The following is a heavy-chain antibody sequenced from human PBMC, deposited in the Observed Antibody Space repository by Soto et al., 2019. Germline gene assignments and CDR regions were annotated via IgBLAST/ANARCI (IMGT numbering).Heavy chain of an antibody. CDR2: INPSGGST. D-gene: IGHD3-3*01. CDR3: ARAAELRFLEWFTNLDV. CDR1: GGTFSSYA. Sequence: GASVKVSCKASGGTFSSYAISWVRQAPGQGLEWMGIINPSGGSTSYAQKFQGRVTMTRDTSTSTVYMELSSLRSEDTAVYYCARAAELRFLEWFTNLDVWGQGTTVTVSS. V-gene: IGHV1-46*01. J-gene: IGHJ6*02.